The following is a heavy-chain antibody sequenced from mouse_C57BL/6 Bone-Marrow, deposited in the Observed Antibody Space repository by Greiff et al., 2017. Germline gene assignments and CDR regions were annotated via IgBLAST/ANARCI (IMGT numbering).Heavy chain of an antibody. CDR2: IDPENGDT. CDR3: GIVGSYYAMDY. CDR1: GFNIKDDY. V-gene: IGHV14-4*01. D-gene: IGHD1-1*01. J-gene: IGHJ4*01. Sequence: EVQLQQSGAELVRPGASVKLSCTASGFNIKDDYMHWVKQRPEQGLEWIGWIDPENGDTEYASKFQGKATITADTSSNTAYLQLSSLTSEDTAVECCGIVGSYYAMDYWGQGTTVTVSS.